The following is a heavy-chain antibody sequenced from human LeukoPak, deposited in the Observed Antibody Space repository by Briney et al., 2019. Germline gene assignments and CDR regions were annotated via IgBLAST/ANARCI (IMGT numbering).Heavy chain of an antibody. Sequence: GGSLRLSCAASGFTLSSYSMNWVRQAPGKGLEWVSSISSSSSYIYYADSVKGRFTISRDNAKNSLYLQMNSLRAEDTAVYYCAREGYSSSGDAFDIWGQGTMVTVSS. CDR2: ISSSSSYI. J-gene: IGHJ3*02. D-gene: IGHD6-13*01. CDR1: GFTLSSYS. V-gene: IGHV3-21*01. CDR3: AREGYSSSGDAFDI.